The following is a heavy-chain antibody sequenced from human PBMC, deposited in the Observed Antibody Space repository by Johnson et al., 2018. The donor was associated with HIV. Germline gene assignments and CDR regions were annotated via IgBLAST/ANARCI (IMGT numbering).Heavy chain of an antibody. Sequence: QVQLVESGGGVVQPGRSLRLSCAASEFSFSTYALHWVRHAPGEGLEWVAVISYDGVNKYYADSVKGRFTVSRDNSKNTLYLQMTSLRTEDTAVYYCARANYYHNWGQGTMVTVSS. J-gene: IGHJ3*02. V-gene: IGHV3-30*04. D-gene: IGHD3-10*01. CDR1: EFSFSTYA. CDR2: ISYDGVNK. CDR3: ARANYYHN.